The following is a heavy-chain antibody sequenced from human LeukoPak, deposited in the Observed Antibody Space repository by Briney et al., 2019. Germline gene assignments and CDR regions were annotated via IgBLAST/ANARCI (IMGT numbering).Heavy chain of an antibody. CDR3: AGTSMATAYYFDY. Sequence: PGGSLRLSCAASGFTFSDYYMSWIRQAPGKGLEWVSFISSSGSTIYYADSVKGRFTISRDNAKNSLYLQMNSLRAEDTAVYYCAGTSMATAYYFDYWGQGTLATVSS. D-gene: IGHD5-24*01. CDR1: GFTFSDYY. J-gene: IGHJ4*02. V-gene: IGHV3-11*01. CDR2: ISSSGSTI.